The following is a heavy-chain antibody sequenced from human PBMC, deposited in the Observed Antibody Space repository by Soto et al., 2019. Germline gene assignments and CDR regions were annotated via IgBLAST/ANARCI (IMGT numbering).Heavy chain of an antibody. Sequence: ASVKVSCKASGYTFTSYDINWVRQATGQGLEWMGWMNPNSGNTGYAQKFQGRVTMTRNTSISTAYMELSSLRSEDTAVYYCARAYDFWNGYFPFDYYYGMDVWGQGTTVTVSS. CDR1: GYTFTSYD. D-gene: IGHD3-3*01. J-gene: IGHJ6*02. V-gene: IGHV1-8*01. CDR3: ARAYDFWNGYFPFDYYYGMDV. CDR2: MNPNSGNT.